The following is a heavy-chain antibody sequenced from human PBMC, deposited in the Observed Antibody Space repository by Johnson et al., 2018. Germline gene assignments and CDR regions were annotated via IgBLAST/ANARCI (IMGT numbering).Heavy chain of an antibody. CDR1: GGTFSSYA. CDR2: IIPIFGTA. Sequence: QVQLVQSGAEVKKPGSSXKVSCKASGGTFSSYAISWVRQAPGQGLEWMGGIIPIFGTANYAQKFQGRVMITADKSTGTAYMELSSLRSEDTAVDYCARGLGYCSSTSCYSNRGFDPWGQGTLVTVSS. D-gene: IGHD2-2*01. V-gene: IGHV1-69*14. J-gene: IGHJ5*02. CDR3: ARGLGYCSSTSCYSNRGFDP.